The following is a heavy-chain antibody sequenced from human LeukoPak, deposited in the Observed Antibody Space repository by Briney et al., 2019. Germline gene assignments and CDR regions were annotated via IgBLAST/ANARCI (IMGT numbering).Heavy chain of an antibody. D-gene: IGHD6-13*01. J-gene: IGHJ4*02. CDR3: ARAAEGAAAGTVDY. CDR1: GYTFTSYG. CDR2: VSAYNGNT. V-gene: IGHV1-18*01. Sequence: GASVKVSCKASGYTFTSYGISWVRQAPGQGLEWMGWVSAYNGNTNYAQKLQGRVTMTTDTSTSTAYMELRSLRSDDTAVYYCARAAEGAAAGTVDYWGQGTLVTVSS.